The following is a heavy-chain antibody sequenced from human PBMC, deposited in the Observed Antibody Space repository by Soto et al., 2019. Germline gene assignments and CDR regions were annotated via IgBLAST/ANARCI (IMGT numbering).Heavy chain of an antibody. CDR2: INGHNGDS. CDR1: SYIFSSYG. V-gene: IGHV1-18*01. Sequence: QIPLVQSGAEVKKPGASVKVSCKASSYIFSSYGIMWVRQAPGQGLEWIGWINGHNGDSNYAQKFQGRVTVTTDTSTTTAYMDLRSLRSDDTAVYYCARTAAYLPATGADYWGQGTLVTVSS. D-gene: IGHD2-2*01. CDR3: ARTAAYLPATGADY. J-gene: IGHJ4*02.